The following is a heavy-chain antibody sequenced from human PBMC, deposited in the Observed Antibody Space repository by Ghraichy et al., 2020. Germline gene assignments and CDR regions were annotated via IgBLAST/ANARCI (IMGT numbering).Heavy chain of an antibody. V-gene: IGHV4-34*01. CDR2: INHNGNT. CDR1: GGSFSGY. CDR3: ARPYQMLMNDAFDI. D-gene: IGHD2-2*01. Sequence: SETLSLTCAVYGGSFSGYWSWIRQSPGRGLEWIGEINHNGNTNYNPSLKSRVTISVDTSKNQFPLKLSSVTAADTAVYYCARPYQMLMNDAFDIWGRGTMVNISS. J-gene: IGHJ3*02.